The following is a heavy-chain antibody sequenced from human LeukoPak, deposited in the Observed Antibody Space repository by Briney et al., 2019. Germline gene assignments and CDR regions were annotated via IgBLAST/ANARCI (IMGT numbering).Heavy chain of an antibody. Sequence: PSETLSLTCTVSGGSISSYYWSWIRQPPGKGLEWIGYIYYSGSTNYNPSLKSRVTISVDTSKNQFSLKLSSVTAADTAVYYCAREAQQYSGSYYVDYWGQGTVVTVSS. D-gene: IGHD1-26*01. V-gene: IGHV4-59*01. CDR3: AREAQQYSGSYYVDY. CDR2: IYYSGST. J-gene: IGHJ4*02. CDR1: GGSISSYY.